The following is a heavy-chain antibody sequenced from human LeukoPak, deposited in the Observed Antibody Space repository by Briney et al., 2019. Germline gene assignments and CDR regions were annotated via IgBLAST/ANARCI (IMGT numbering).Heavy chain of an antibody. J-gene: IGHJ4*02. CDR3: ARHPITFGGVIVYYFDY. D-gene: IGHD3-16*02. V-gene: IGHV4-39*01. Sequence: SETLSLTCTVSGGSISSSSYYWGWIRQPPGKGLEWIGSIYYSGSTYYNPSLKSRVTISVDTSKNQFSLKLSSVTAADTAVYYCARHPITFGGVIVYYFDYWGQGTLVTVSS. CDR1: GGSISSSSYY. CDR2: IYYSGST.